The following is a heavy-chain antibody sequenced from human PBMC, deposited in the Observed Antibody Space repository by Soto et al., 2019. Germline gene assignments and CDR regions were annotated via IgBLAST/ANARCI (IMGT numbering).Heavy chain of an antibody. V-gene: IGHV3-21*01. J-gene: IGHJ6*02. D-gene: IGHD2-2*01. CDR1: GFTLSAHP. CDR3: ARGHCSRTSCYTGGYYYYPLDA. CDR2: ISSDSRYI. Sequence: XGSLVLSCAASGFTLSAHPMDWSRQDPGRGLDWVSSISSDSRYIYYADSVKGRFTTSRYNARNSLDLQMNKRRAEDTAVYHCARGHCSRTSCYTGGYYYYPLDAWGQRTTVTVSS.